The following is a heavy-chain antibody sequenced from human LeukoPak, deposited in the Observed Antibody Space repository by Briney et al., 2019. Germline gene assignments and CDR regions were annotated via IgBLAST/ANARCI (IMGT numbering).Heavy chain of an antibody. Sequence: SETLSLTCTVSGGSISSYYWSWIRLPPGKGLEWIGYIYYSGSTNYNPSLKSRVTISVDTSKNQFSLKLSSVTAADTAVYYCARLFEVVDAFDIWGQGTMVTVSS. V-gene: IGHV4-59*01. CDR2: IYYSGST. J-gene: IGHJ3*02. CDR3: ARLFEVVDAFDI. CDR1: GGSISSYY. D-gene: IGHD2-21*01.